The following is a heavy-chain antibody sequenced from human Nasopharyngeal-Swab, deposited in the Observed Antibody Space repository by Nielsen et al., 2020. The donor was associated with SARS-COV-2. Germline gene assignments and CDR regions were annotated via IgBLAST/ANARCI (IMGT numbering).Heavy chain of an antibody. V-gene: IGHV3-74*01. CDR1: GFTISRYW. D-gene: IGHD5-24*01. CDR3: ARGGDGYSMDY. Sequence: RGSLRLSCAASGFTISRYWMLWVRHAPGKGLVWVSRLHSDGSGTTYADSVRGRFTISRDNAKNTLYLQMNSLRAEDTAVYYCARGGDGYSMDYWSQGTLVTVSS. J-gene: IGHJ4*02. CDR2: LHSDGSGT.